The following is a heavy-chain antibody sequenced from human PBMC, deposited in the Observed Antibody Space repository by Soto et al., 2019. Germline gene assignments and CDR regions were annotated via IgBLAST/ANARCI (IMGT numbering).Heavy chain of an antibody. CDR3: ASETVGPDARGYYYYGLDV. CDR1: GFTFSSYA. CDR2: ISNDGSNK. J-gene: IGHJ6*02. D-gene: IGHD2-2*01. V-gene: IGHV3-30-3*01. Sequence: GGPLRPSSAASGFTFSSYAMHLVRQAPGKGREGVAFISNDGSNKYYADSVNGRFTISRDKSKNPLYLQINSLRAEDTAVYYFASETVGPDARGYYYYGLDVWRQGTTVTV.